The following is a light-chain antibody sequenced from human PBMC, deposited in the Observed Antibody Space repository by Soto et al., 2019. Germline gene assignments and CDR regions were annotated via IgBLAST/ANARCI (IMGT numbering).Light chain of an antibody. CDR3: QQYGSSGT. Sequence: VMTQSPATLSVSPGDRATLSCRASQSVTTYLAWYQQKPGQAPRLLIYGASNRATGIPDRFSGSGSGTDFTLTISRLEPEDFAVYYCQQYGSSGTFGQGTKVDI. CDR1: QSVTTY. CDR2: GAS. J-gene: IGKJ1*01. V-gene: IGKV3-20*01.